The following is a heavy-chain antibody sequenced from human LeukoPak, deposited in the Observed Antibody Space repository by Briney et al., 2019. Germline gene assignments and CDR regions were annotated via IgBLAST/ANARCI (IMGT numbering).Heavy chain of an antibody. D-gene: IGHD2-15*01. V-gene: IGHV3-23*01. Sequence: GGSLRLSFAASGFRFKRLLLNWVRLAPGRGLEYVAAISGSGDNTYYADSVKGRFTISRDNFKNTLYLQMSSLRAEDTALYYCVRDRAWSVVDGTAYLTPWGQGALVSVSS. J-gene: IGHJ5*02. CDR3: VRDRAWSVVDGTAYLTP. CDR1: GFRFKRLL. CDR2: ISGSGDNT.